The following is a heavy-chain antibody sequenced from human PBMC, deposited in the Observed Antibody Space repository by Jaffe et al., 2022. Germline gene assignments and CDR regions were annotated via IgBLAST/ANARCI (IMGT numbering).Heavy chain of an antibody. CDR2: IWYDGSNE. D-gene: IGHD6-13*01. CDR3: AKSMGYSSSRTGAFDI. J-gene: IGHJ3*02. V-gene: IGHV3-30*02. CDR1: GFTFSSYG. Sequence: QVQLVESGGGVVQPGGSLRVSCAASGFTFSSYGMHWVRQAPGKGLEWVASIWYDGSNEYYADSVKGRFTISRDNSKNTLYLQMNSLRADDTAVYYCAKSMGYSSSRTGAFDIWGQGTMVTVSS.